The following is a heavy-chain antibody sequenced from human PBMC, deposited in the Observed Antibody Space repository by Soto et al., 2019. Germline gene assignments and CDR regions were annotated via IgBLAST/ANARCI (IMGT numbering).Heavy chain of an antibody. V-gene: IGHV3-7*01. Sequence: GGSLRLSCAASGFTFSSYWMSWVRQAPGKGLEWVANIKQDGSEKYYVDSVKGRFTISRDNAKNSLYQQKNSLRAEDTAVYYGAREGGGPSSSWSFDAFDIWGQGTMVTVSS. J-gene: IGHJ3*02. CDR1: GFTFSSYW. CDR2: IKQDGSEK. CDR3: AREGGGPSSSWSFDAFDI. D-gene: IGHD6-13*01.